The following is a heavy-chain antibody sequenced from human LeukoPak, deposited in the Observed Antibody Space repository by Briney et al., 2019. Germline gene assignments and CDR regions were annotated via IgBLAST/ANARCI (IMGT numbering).Heavy chain of an antibody. J-gene: IGHJ4*02. D-gene: IGHD2-8*01. Sequence: ETLSLTCTVSGGSISSYYWSWIRQPPGKGLEWVSAISASGGGTYYADSVKGRFTISRDNSRSTVFLQMSSLRAEDTAVYYCAKAPYCPNDVCRYFDYWGQGILVTVSS. CDR3: AKAPYCPNDVCRYFDY. CDR1: GGSISSYY. CDR2: ISASGGGT. V-gene: IGHV3-23*01.